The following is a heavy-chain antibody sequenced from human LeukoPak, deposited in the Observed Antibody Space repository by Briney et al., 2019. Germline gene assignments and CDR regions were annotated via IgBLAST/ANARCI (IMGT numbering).Heavy chain of an antibody. CDR1: GFTFSSYG. CDR3: ARSKVPAVNYYYYGMDV. J-gene: IGHJ6*02. V-gene: IGHV3-30*03. CDR2: ISYDGSNK. D-gene: IGHD2-2*01. Sequence: GGSLRLSCAASGFTFSSYGMHWVRQAPGKGLEWVAVISYDGSNKYYADSVKGRFTISRDNSTNTLYLQMNSLRAEDTAVYYCARSKVPAVNYYYYGMDVWGQGTTATASS.